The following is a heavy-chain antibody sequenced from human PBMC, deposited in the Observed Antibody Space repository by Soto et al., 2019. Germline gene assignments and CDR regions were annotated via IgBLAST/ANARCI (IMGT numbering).Heavy chain of an antibody. CDR2: IIPILGIA. D-gene: IGHD2-15*01. CDR1: GGTFSSYT. Sequence: ASVKVSCKASGGTFSSYTISWVRQAPGQGLEWMGRIIPILGIANYAQKFQGRVTITADKSTSTAYMELSSLRSEDTAVYYCARVSVGYCSGGSCYSGAFDIWGQGTMVTVSS. V-gene: IGHV1-69*02. J-gene: IGHJ3*02. CDR3: ARVSVGYCSGGSCYSGAFDI.